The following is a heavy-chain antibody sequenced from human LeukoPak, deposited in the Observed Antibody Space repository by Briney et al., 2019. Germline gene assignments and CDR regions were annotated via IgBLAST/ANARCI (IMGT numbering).Heavy chain of an antibody. V-gene: IGHV1-46*01. Sequence: GASVKLSCKESGYTFTNYFMHWVRQAPGQGLEWMGMINPNGGSTGYAQKSLGRVIMTRDTSTSTVYMELSSLRSEDTAVYYCARSYGDYESWGQGTLVTVSS. J-gene: IGHJ5*02. CDR2: INPNGGST. D-gene: IGHD4-17*01. CDR3: ARSYGDYES. CDR1: GYTFTNYF.